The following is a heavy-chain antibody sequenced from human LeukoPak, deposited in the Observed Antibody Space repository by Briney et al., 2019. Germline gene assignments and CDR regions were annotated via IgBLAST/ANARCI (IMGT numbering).Heavy chain of an antibody. V-gene: IGHV3-7*01. CDR2: VNQDGSKQ. J-gene: IGHJ4*02. D-gene: IGHD5-12*01. CDR3: ARVLIVATIVYFDY. Sequence: GGSLRLSCTASGFTFSSYWMSWVRQAAGKGLEWVANVNQDGSKQYYADSVKGRFTISRDNAKNSLYLQMNSLRAEDTAVYYCARVLIVATIVYFDYWGQGTLVTVSS. CDR1: GFTFSSYW.